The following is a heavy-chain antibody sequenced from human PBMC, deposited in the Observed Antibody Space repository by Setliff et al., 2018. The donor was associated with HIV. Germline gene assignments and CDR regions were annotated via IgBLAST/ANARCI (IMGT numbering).Heavy chain of an antibody. Sequence: SETLSLTCTVSGDSSSNDYWTWVRQPPGKGLEWIGNIHTSGTTKYNPSLNSRVTISVDTSKNQFSLKLSSVTAADTAVYYCARDGGLRLGELSSTPQGTFDIWGQGTMVTVSS. J-gene: IGHJ3*02. CDR1: GDSSSNDY. V-gene: IGHV4-59*01. CDR3: ARDGGLRLGELSSTPQGTFDI. CDR2: IHTSGTT. D-gene: IGHD3-16*02.